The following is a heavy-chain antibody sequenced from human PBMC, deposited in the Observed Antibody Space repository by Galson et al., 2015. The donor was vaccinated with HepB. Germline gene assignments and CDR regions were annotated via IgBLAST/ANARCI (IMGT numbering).Heavy chain of an antibody. CDR2: INSDGSST. CDR1: GFTFSSYW. D-gene: IGHD1-26*01. V-gene: IGHV3-74*01. J-gene: IGHJ4*02. Sequence: SLRLSCAASGFTFSSYWMHWVRQAPGKGLVWVSRINSDGSSTSYADSVKGRFTISRDNAKNTLYLQMNSLRAEDTAVYYCARGRALVGATGMDYFDYWGQGTLVTVSS. CDR3: ARGRALVGATGMDYFDY.